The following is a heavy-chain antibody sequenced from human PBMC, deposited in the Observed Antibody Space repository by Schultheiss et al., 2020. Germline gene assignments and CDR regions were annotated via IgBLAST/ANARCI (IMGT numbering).Heavy chain of an antibody. D-gene: IGHD3-22*01. Sequence: GGSLRLSCAASGFTFSNTWMHWVRQAPGKGLEWVSAISGSGGSTYYADSVKGRFTISRDNSKNTLYLQMNSLRSDDTALYYCALGNYDSSGFYSWFEFWGQGTLVTVSS. V-gene: IGHV3-23*01. CDR3: ALGNYDSSGFYSWFEF. CDR1: GFTFSNTW. J-gene: IGHJ5*01. CDR2: ISGSGGST.